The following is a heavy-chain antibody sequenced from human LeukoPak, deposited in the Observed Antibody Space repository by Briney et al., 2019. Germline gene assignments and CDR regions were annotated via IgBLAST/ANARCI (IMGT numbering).Heavy chain of an antibody. CDR3: ARAPGATRWFDP. Sequence: ASVKVSCKASGYTFTSYAMHWVRQAPGQRLEWMGWINAGNGNTKYSQKLQGRVTITRDTSASTAYMELSSLRSEDTAVYYCARAPGATRWFDPWGQGTLVTVSS. J-gene: IGHJ5*02. CDR1: GYTFTSYA. V-gene: IGHV1-3*01. D-gene: IGHD1-26*01. CDR2: INAGNGNT.